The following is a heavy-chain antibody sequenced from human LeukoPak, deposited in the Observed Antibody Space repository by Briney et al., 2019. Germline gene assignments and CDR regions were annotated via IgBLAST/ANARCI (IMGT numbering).Heavy chain of an antibody. J-gene: IGHJ5*02. Sequence: ASVKVSCKASGYTFTSYDINWVRQATGQGLEWMGWISAYNGNTNYAQKLQGRVTMTTDTSTSTAYMELRSLRSDDTAVYYCARDVRVVVVPAAMMSWFDPWGQGTLVTVSS. CDR1: GYTFTSYD. D-gene: IGHD2-2*01. CDR2: ISAYNGNT. CDR3: ARDVRVVVVPAAMMSWFDP. V-gene: IGHV1-18*01.